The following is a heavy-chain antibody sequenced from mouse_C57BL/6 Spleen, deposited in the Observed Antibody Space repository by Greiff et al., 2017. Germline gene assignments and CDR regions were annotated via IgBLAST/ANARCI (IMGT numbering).Heavy chain of an antibody. CDR2: IWSGGST. CDR3: ATNGDVKGWYFDV. Sequence: QVQLQQSGPGLVQPSQSLSITCTVSGFSLTSYGVHWVRQSPGKGLEWLGVIWSGGSTDYNAAFISRLSISKDNSKSQVFFKMNSLQADDTAIYYCATNGDVKGWYFDVWGTGTTVTVSS. CDR1: GFSLTSYG. V-gene: IGHV2-2*01. J-gene: IGHJ1*03. D-gene: IGHD3-3*01.